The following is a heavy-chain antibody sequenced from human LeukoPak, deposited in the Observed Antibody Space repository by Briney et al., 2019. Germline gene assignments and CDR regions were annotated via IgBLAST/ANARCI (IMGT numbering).Heavy chain of an antibody. CDR2: IYYSGST. Sequence: KTSETLSLTCTVSGGSISSSSYYWGWIRQPPGKGLEWIGSIYYSGSTYYNPSLKSRVTISVDTSKNQFSLKLSSVTAADTAVYYCARGKYRRPNWFDPWGQGTLVTVSS. J-gene: IGHJ5*02. V-gene: IGHV4-39*01. D-gene: IGHD2-2*01. CDR3: ARGKYRRPNWFDP. CDR1: GGSISSSSYY.